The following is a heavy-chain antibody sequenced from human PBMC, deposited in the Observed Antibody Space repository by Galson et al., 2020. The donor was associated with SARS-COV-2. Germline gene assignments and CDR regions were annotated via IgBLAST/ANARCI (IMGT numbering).Heavy chain of an antibody. D-gene: IGHD2-21*02. Sequence: SETLSLTCTVSGGSISSGSYYWSWIRPPAGKGLEWIGRTYTSGSTNSNPSLKRRVTISVDTSKNQFSLKLSSVTAADTAVYYCARSMWVVTAHTTQDYYYYGMDVWGQGTTVTVSS. CDR2: TYTSGST. J-gene: IGHJ6*02. CDR1: GGSISSGSYY. CDR3: ARSMWVVTAHTTQDYYYYGMDV. V-gene: IGHV4-61*02.